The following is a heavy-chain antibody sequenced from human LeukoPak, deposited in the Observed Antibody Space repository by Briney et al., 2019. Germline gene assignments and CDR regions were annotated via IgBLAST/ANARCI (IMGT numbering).Heavy chain of an antibody. CDR2: ISYDGSNK. D-gene: IGHD3-16*01. CDR1: GFTFSSYA. CDR3: ARGGRRF. J-gene: IGHJ4*02. Sequence: PGRSLGLSCAASGFTFSSYAMHWVRQAPGKGLEWVAVISYDGSNKYYADSVKGRFTISRDNSKNTLYLQMNSLRAEDTAVYYCARGGRRFWGQGTLVTVSS. V-gene: IGHV3-30-3*01.